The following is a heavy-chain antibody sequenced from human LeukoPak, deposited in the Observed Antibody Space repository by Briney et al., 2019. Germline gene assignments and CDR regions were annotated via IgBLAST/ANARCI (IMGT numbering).Heavy chain of an antibody. CDR2: IYSSGST. V-gene: IGHV4-59*12. CDR3: ASRSGYSYGDFDY. J-gene: IGHJ4*02. CDR1: GGSISSYY. D-gene: IGHD5-18*01. Sequence: SETLSLTCTVSGGSISSYYWSWIRQPPGKGLEWIGIIYSSGSTYSNPSLKSRVTISLDTPKSQLSLKVSSVTAADTAIYYCASRSGYSYGDFDYWGQGTLVTVSS.